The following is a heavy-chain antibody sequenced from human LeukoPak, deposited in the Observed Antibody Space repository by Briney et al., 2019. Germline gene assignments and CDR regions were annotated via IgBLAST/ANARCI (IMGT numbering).Heavy chain of an antibody. Sequence: ASVKVSCKASGYTFTSYGISWVRQAPGQGLEWMGWISAYNGNTNYAQKLQGRVTMTTDTSTSTAYMELRSLRSDDTAVYYCARAGCSSTRCYSPSYYCYYMDVWGKGTTVTVSS. CDR1: GYTFTSYG. J-gene: IGHJ6*03. V-gene: IGHV1-18*01. CDR2: ISAYNGNT. CDR3: ARAGCSSTRCYSPSYYCYYMDV. D-gene: IGHD2-2*01.